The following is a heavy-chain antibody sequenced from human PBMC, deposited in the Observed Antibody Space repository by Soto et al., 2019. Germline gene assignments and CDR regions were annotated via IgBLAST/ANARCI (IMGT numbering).Heavy chain of an antibody. CDR1: SGSISSSNW. V-gene: IGHV4-4*02. CDR2: IYHSGST. J-gene: IGHJ5*02. Sequence: QVQLQESGPGLVKPSGTLSLTCAVSSGSISSSNWWSWVRQPPGKGLEWIGEIYHSGSTNYNPSLKSRVTISVAKSKNQFSLKLSSVTAADTAVYYCARRHNWNYERYNWFDPWGQGTLVTVSS. D-gene: IGHD1-7*01. CDR3: ARRHNWNYERYNWFDP.